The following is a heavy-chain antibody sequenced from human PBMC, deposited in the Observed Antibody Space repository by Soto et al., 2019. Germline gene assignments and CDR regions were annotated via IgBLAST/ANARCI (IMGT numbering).Heavy chain of an antibody. CDR3: ARFTGFPRDSNWFDP. V-gene: IGHV1-18*04. D-gene: IGHD3-10*01. CDR1: GFTFTSYG. Sequence: ASVKVSCKASGFTFTSYGINWVRQAPGQGLEWMGWINAYNGDTNYAQKLQGRLTMTTDTSTSTAYMELRSLRPDDTAVYYCARFTGFPRDSNWFDPWGQGTLVTVSS. CDR2: INAYNGDT. J-gene: IGHJ5*02.